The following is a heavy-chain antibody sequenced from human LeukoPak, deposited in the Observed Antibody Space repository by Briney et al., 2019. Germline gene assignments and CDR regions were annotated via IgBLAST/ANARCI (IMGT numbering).Heavy chain of an antibody. V-gene: IGHV4-34*01. Sequence: SETLSLTCAVYGGSFSGYYWSWICQPPGKGLEWIGEINHGGSTNYNPSLKSRVTISVDTSKNQFSLKLSSVTAADTAVYYCARAKASSSWYDLLGNWFDPWGQGTLVTVSS. J-gene: IGHJ5*02. CDR2: INHGGST. CDR1: GGSFSGYY. D-gene: IGHD6-13*01. CDR3: ARAKASSSWYDLLGNWFDP.